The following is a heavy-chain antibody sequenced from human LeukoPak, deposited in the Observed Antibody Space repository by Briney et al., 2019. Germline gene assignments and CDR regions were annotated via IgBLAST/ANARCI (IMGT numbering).Heavy chain of an antibody. D-gene: IGHD2-2*01. CDR2: IYTSGST. V-gene: IGHV4-4*07. CDR3: ARGGYCSSTSCYPFDY. J-gene: IGHJ4*02. Sequence: SEILSLTCTVSGGSISSYYWSWIRQPAGKGLEWIGRIYTSGSTNYNPSLKSRVTMSVDTSKNQFSLKLSSVTAADTAVYYCARGGYCSSTSCYPFDYWGQGTLVTVSS. CDR1: GGSISSYY.